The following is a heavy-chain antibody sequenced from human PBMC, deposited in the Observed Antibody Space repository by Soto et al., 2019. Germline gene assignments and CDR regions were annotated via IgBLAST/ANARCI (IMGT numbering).Heavy chain of an antibody. D-gene: IGHD5-18*01. V-gene: IGHV3-13*01. Sequence: GGSLRLSCVASGFTFSIYDMHWVRQATGEGLEWVSAIGVGGETYYSNSVKGRFTISRENAKNSLYLQMNSLRAEDTAIYYCVREWVDTYGLHPPLGLDVWGQGTTVTVSS. J-gene: IGHJ6*02. CDR3: VREWVDTYGLHPPLGLDV. CDR2: IGVGGET. CDR1: GFTFSIYD.